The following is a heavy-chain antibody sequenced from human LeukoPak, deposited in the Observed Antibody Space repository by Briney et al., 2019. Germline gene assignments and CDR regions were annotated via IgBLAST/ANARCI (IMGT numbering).Heavy chain of an antibody. CDR3: AKDRDYYDSSGLFDY. Sequence: GGSLRLSCAASGFSFRHYAMSWVRQAPGKGLEWVSAISGSGGSTYYADSVKGRFTISRDNSKNTLYLQMNSLRAEDTAVYYCAKDRDYYDSSGLFDYWGQGTLVTVSS. CDR1: GFSFRHYA. J-gene: IGHJ4*02. V-gene: IGHV3-23*01. CDR2: ISGSGGST. D-gene: IGHD3-22*01.